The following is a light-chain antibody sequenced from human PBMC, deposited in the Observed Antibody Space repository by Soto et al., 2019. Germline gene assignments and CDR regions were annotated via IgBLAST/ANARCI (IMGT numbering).Light chain of an antibody. Sequence: DIPMTQSPSTLSASVGDRVTITCRASQSISSWLAWYQHKPGKAPNLLIYKASSLESGVPSRFSGSGSGTEFTLTISSLHPDDFATYYCQQYNSDSHTFGQGTKLEIK. CDR1: QSISSW. J-gene: IGKJ2*01. CDR2: KAS. V-gene: IGKV1-5*03. CDR3: QQYNSDSHT.